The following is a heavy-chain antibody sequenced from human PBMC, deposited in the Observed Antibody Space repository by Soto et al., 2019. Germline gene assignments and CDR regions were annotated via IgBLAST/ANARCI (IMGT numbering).Heavy chain of an antibody. Sequence: ASVKVSCKASGYTFTSYAMHWVRQAPGQRLEWMGWINAGNGNTKYSQKFQGRVTITRDTSASTAYMELSSLRSEDTAVYYCARDCSGGSCYSGEVDYYYYYMDVWGKGTTVTVSS. V-gene: IGHV1-3*01. CDR2: INAGNGNT. CDR1: GYTFTSYA. CDR3: ARDCSGGSCYSGEVDYYYYYMDV. J-gene: IGHJ6*03. D-gene: IGHD2-15*01.